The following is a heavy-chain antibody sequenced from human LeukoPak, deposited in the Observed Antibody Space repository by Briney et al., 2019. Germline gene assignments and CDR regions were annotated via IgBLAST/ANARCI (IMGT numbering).Heavy chain of an antibody. V-gene: IGHV3-23*01. CDR3: AKVGDDYGDYGFASPVS. D-gene: IGHD4-17*01. Sequence: GGSLRLSCAASGFTFSSYAMSWVRQAPGKGLEWVSAISGSGGSTYYADSVKGRFTISRDNSKNTLYLQMSSLRAEDTAVYYCAKVGDDYGDYGFASPVSWGQGTLVTVSS. CDR2: ISGSGGST. CDR1: GFTFSSYA. J-gene: IGHJ4*02.